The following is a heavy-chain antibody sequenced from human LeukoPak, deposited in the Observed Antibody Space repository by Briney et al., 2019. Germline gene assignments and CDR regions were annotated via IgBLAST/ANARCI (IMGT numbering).Heavy chain of an antibody. J-gene: IGHJ4*02. CDR2: IYRGGVT. CDR1: GFIGYDGY. CDR3: AGASSDGVLIDATSFDL. V-gene: IGHV3-66*01. Sequence: GGSLRLSCAVSGFIGYDGYMNWVRQAPGRGLEWLSVIYRGGVTYYADSVKGRFFISRDDTKNTWHLQLNSLKTEDTAVYYCAGASSDGVLIDATSFDLWGQGTLVSVSS. D-gene: IGHD2-15*01.